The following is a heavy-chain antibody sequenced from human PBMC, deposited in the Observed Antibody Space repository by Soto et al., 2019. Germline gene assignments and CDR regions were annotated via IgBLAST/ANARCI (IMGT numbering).Heavy chain of an antibody. D-gene: IGHD3-3*01. CDR3: ARAPPHVLRFLEWLLRGLSVDY. CDR1: GYTFTSYD. Sequence: ASVKVSCKASGYTFTSYDINWVRQATGQGLEWMGWMNPNSGNTGYAQKFQGRVTMTRNTSISTAYMELSSLRSEDTAVYYCARAPPHVLRFLEWLLRGLSVDYWGQGTLVTVSS. J-gene: IGHJ4*02. CDR2: MNPNSGNT. V-gene: IGHV1-8*01.